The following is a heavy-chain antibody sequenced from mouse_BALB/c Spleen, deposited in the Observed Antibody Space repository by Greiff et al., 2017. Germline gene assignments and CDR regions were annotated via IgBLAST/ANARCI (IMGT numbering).Heavy chain of an antibody. D-gene: IGHD2-3*01. CDR3: AREQADGYRYLYAMDY. CDR2: ISDGGSYT. J-gene: IGHJ4*01. Sequence: EVQGVESGGGLVKPGRSLNLTCAVSGFSFSDYYMCWVRQTPAKRLEWVATISDGGSYTYYPDSVKGRFTISRDNAKNNLYLQMSSLKSEDTAMYYCAREQADGYRYLYAMDYWGQGTSVTVSS. V-gene: IGHV5-4*02. CDR1: GFSFSDYY.